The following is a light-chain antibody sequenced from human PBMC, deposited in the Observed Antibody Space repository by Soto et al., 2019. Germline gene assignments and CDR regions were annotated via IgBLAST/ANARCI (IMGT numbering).Light chain of an antibody. CDR1: SSNIGRNS. Sequence: QSVLIQPPSASGTPGQRVTISCSGSSSNIGRNSVNWYQQLPGTAPRLAIYVNNQRPSGVSARFSGSRSGTTASLAISGLQAEDEADYYCAAWDDSLSVVFGGGTKLTVL. J-gene: IGLJ2*01. V-gene: IGLV1-44*01. CDR2: VNN. CDR3: AAWDDSLSVV.